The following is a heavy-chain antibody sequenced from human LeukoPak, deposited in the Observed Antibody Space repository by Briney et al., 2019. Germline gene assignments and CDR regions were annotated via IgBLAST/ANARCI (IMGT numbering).Heavy chain of an antibody. Sequence: PGGSLRLSCAASGFTFSSYSMNWVRQAPGKGLEWVSSISSSSSYIYYADSVKGRFTISRDNAKNSLYLQMNSLRAEDTAVYYCARDTFIAAADLDDYWGQGTLVTVSS. CDR3: ARDTFIAAADLDDY. J-gene: IGHJ4*02. CDR2: ISSSSSYI. D-gene: IGHD6-13*01. V-gene: IGHV3-21*01. CDR1: GFTFSSYS.